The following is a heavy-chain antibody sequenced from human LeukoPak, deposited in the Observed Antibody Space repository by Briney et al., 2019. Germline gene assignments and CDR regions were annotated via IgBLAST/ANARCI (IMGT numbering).Heavy chain of an antibody. J-gene: IGHJ4*02. CDR3: ATAEYYYDSSGYYTFDY. V-gene: IGHV1-24*01. D-gene: IGHD3-22*01. CDR2: FDPEDGET. CDR1: GYTLTELS. Sequence: ASVKVSCKVSGYTLTELSMHWVRQAPGRGLEWMGGFDPEDGETIYAQKFQGRVTMTEDTSTDTAYMELSSLRSEHTAVYYCATAEYYYDSSGYYTFDYWGQGTLVTVSS.